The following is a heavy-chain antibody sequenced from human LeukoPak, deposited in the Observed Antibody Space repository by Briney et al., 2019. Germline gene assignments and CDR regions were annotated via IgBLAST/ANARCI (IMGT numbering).Heavy chain of an antibody. CDR1: GFTFSSYE. CDR3: ARDPNRDELLWFGELLYNSKNHYGMDV. J-gene: IGHJ6*02. V-gene: IGHV3-48*03. D-gene: IGHD3-10*01. Sequence: PGGSLRLSCAASGFTFSSYEMNWVRQAPGKGLEWVSYISSSGSTIYYADSVKGRFTISRDNAKNSLYLQMNSLRAEDTAVYYCARDPNRDELLWFGELLYNSKNHYGMDVWGQGPRSPSP. CDR2: ISSSGSTI.